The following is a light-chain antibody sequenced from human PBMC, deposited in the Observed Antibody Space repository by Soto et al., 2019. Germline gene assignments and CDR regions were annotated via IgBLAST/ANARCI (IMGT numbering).Light chain of an antibody. V-gene: IGLV2-11*01. CDR2: DVS. CDR3: CSYAGSYTYV. Sequence: QSVLSQPRSVSGSPGQSVTISCTGTSSDVGGYNYVSWYQQHPGKAPKLMIYDVSKRPSGVPDRFSGSKSGKMASLTISGLQAEDEADYYCCSYAGSYTYVFGTGTKLTVL. J-gene: IGLJ1*01. CDR1: SSDVGGYNY.